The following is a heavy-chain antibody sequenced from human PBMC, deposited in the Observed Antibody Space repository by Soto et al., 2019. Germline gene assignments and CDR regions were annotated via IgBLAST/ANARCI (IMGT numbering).Heavy chain of an antibody. Sequence: QLQLQESGPGLVKPSETLSLTCTVSGGSISSSTYYWGWIRQPPGKGLEWIGSIYNSGSAYYNPSLKSRVTISVDTSKHQFSLKLSSVTAADTAVYYCARSLRSFDWLFAYWGQGTLVTVSS. D-gene: IGHD3-9*01. V-gene: IGHV4-39*01. J-gene: IGHJ4*02. CDR1: GGSISSSTYY. CDR3: ARSLRSFDWLFAY. CDR2: IYNSGSA.